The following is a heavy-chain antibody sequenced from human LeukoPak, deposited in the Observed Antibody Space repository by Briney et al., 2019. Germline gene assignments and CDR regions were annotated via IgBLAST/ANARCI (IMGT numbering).Heavy chain of an antibody. CDR2: ISGSGGST. V-gene: IGHV3-23*01. J-gene: IGHJ4*02. D-gene: IGHD2-2*01. Sequence: PGGSLRLSCAASGFTFSGYAMNWVRQAPGKGLEWVSAISGSGGSTYYADSVKGRFTISRDNSKNTLYLQMNSLRAEDTAVYYCTKDGPTDSGTNDYWGQETLVTVSS. CDR3: TKDGPTDSGTNDY. CDR1: GFTFSGYA.